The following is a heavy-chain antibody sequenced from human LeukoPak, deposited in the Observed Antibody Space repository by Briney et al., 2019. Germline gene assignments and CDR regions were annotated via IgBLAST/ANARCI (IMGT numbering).Heavy chain of an antibody. CDR2: IYYSGST. V-gene: IGHV4-59*08. CDR1: GDSISSYY. Sequence: ASETLSLTCTVSGDSISSYYWNWIRQPPGKGLEWIGYIYYSGSTNYNPSLKSRVTISVDTSNNQFSLKLSSVTAADTAVYFCARSERIIMILGGAFDVWGQGTMVTVSS. CDR3: ARSERIIMILGGAFDV. J-gene: IGHJ3*01. D-gene: IGHD3-22*01.